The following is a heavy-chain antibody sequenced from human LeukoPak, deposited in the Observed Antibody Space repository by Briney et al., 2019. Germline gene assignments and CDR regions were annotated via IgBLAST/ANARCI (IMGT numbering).Heavy chain of an antibody. J-gene: IGHJ3*02. CDR2: ISSGSSYI. Sequence: GGSLRLSCAASGLTFSSYSMNWVRQAPGKGLEWVSSISSGSSYIYYADSVEGRFTISRDNAKNSLYLQMNSLRAEDTAVYYCARDLNRYSGTYYGSFDIWGPGTMVTVSS. CDR3: ARDLNRYSGTYYGSFDI. D-gene: IGHD1-26*01. CDR1: GLTFSSYS. V-gene: IGHV3-21*01.